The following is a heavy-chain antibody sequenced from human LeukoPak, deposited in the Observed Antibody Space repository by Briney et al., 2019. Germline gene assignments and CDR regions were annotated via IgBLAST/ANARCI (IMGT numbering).Heavy chain of an antibody. J-gene: IGHJ6*04. D-gene: IGHD6-19*01. V-gene: IGHV3-30*04. CDR3: ARDPRSSGWYYYYYYGMDV. CDR1: GFTFSSYA. Sequence: GGSLRLSCAASGFTFSSYAMHWVRQAPGKGPEWVAVISCDGSNKYYADSVKGRFTISRDNSKNTLYLQMNSLRAEDTAVYYCARDPRSSGWYYYYYYGMDVWGKGTTVTVSS. CDR2: ISCDGSNK.